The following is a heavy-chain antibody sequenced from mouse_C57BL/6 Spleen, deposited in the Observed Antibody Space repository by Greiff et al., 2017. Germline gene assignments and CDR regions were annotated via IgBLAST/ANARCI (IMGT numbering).Heavy chain of an antibody. J-gene: IGHJ2*01. CDR1: GYSFTGYY. CDR3: ARRAHSSGYVGY. CDR2: INPSTGGT. Sequence: VQLQQSGPELVKPGASVKISCKASGYSFTGYYMNWVKQSPEKSLEWIGEINPSTGGTTYNQKFKAKATLTVDKSSSTAYMQLKSLTSEDSAVYYCARRAHSSGYVGYWGHGTTLTGAS. V-gene: IGHV1-42*01. D-gene: IGHD3-2*02.